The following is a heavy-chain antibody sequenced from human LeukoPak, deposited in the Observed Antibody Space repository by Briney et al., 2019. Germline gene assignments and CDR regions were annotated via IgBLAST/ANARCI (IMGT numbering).Heavy chain of an antibody. CDR1: GGTFSSYA. J-gene: IGHJ4*02. D-gene: IGHD2-15*01. V-gene: IGHV3-30-3*01. Sequence: SCKASGGTFSSYAMHWVRQAPGKGLEWVAVISYDGSNKYYADSVKGRFTISRDNSKNTLYLQMNSLRAEDTAVYYCARDENCGGGSCYSRWGQGTLVTVSS. CDR3: ARDENCGGGSCYSR. CDR2: ISYDGSNK.